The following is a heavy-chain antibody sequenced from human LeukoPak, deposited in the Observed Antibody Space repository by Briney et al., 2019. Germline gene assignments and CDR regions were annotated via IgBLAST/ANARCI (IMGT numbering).Heavy chain of an antibody. CDR3: AKDLATVTPYFDY. V-gene: IGHV3-30*02. J-gene: IGHJ4*02. Sequence: GGSLRLSCAASGFTFSSYGMHWVRQAPGKGLEWVAFIRYDGSNKYYADSVKGRFTISRDNSKNTLYLQMNSLRAEDTAVYYCAKDLATVTPYFDYWGQGTLVTVSS. D-gene: IGHD4-11*01. CDR2: IRYDGSNK. CDR1: GFTFSSYG.